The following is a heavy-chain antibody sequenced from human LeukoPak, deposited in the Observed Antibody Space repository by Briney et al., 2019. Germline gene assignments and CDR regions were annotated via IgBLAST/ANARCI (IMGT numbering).Heavy chain of an antibody. J-gene: IGHJ4*02. Sequence: GALRLSCGSSGFNLSAYSMNWVRQAPGKGLEWVSYISNSHSPIYYADSVKGRFTISRDNAKNSLYLQMNSLRAEDTAAYYCASSYYYDSSGYSDNFDYWGQGTLVTVSS. CDR1: GFNLSAYS. CDR2: ISNSHSPI. V-gene: IGHV3-21*05. CDR3: ASSYYYDSSGYSDNFDY. D-gene: IGHD3-22*01.